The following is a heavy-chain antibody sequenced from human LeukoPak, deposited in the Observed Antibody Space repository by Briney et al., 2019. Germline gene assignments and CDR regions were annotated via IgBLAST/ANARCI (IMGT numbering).Heavy chain of an antibody. CDR1: GFMFSGSA. V-gene: IGHV3-73*01. J-gene: IGHJ4*02. CDR3: TDLPGD. CDR2: IRSKVKSYAT. Sequence: PGGSLRLSCAASGFMFSGSAMHWVRQASGKGLEWVGRIRSKVKSYATACAVSVKGRFTISRDDSKNTAYLQMNSLKTEDTAVYYCTDLPGDWGQGTLVTVSS.